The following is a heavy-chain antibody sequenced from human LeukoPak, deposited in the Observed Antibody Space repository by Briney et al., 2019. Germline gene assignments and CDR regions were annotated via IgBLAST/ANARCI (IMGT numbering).Heavy chain of an antibody. CDR1: GFTFSSYR. CDR3: ARVEYYYDSGSSLHWVGFDY. CDR2: ISSSSSYI. V-gene: IGHV3-21*01. Sequence: GGSLRLACAASGFTFSSYRLDWVHQAPGKGLEWVSSISSSSSYIYYADSVKGRFTISRDNAKNSLYLQMNSLRAEDTAVYYCARVEYYYDSGSSLHWVGFDYWGQGTLVTVSS. J-gene: IGHJ4*02. D-gene: IGHD3-10*01.